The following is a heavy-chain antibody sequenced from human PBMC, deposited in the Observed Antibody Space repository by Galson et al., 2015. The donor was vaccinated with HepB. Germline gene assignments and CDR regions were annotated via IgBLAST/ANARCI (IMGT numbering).Heavy chain of an antibody. CDR2: IYPGDSET. CDR3: ARHGSRCSSSSCAYNWFDP. D-gene: IGHD2-15*01. CDR1: GYSFTTYW. V-gene: IGHV5-51*01. Sequence: QSGAEVKKPGESLKISCKSFGYSFTTYWIGWVRQMPGKGLEWMGIIYPGDSETRYSPSFQGQVTISADKSINTAYLQWSSLKASDTAMYYCARHGSRCSSSSCAYNWFDPWGQGTLVTVSS. J-gene: IGHJ5*02.